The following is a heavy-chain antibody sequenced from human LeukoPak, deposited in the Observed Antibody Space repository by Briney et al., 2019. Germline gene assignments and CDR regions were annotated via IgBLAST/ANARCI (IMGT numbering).Heavy chain of an antibody. CDR1: GYTLTELS. J-gene: IGHJ4*02. V-gene: IGHV1-24*01. CDR3: ATGGATAMGGYYFDY. Sequence: ASVKVSCKVSGYTLTELSMHWVRQAPGKGLEWMEGFDPEDGETIYAQKFQGRVTMTEDTSTDTAYMGLSSLRSEDTAVYYCATGGATAMGGYYFDYWGQGTLVTVSS. D-gene: IGHD5-18*01. CDR2: FDPEDGET.